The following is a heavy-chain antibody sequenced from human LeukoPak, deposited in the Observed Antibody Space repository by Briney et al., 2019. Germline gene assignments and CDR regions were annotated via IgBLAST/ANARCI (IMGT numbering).Heavy chain of an antibody. D-gene: IGHD5-24*01. Sequence: PGGSLRLSCAASGFTFNNYYMSWIRQPPGKGLEWVSYISSSGSYAYYADSVKGRFAIPRDNAKNSLFLQMNSLRVDDTAVYYCARDLGGDGYKQGGFDYWGQGILVTVSS. CDR1: GFTFNNYY. J-gene: IGHJ4*02. V-gene: IGHV3-11*05. CDR3: ARDLGGDGYKQGGFDY. CDR2: ISSSGSYA.